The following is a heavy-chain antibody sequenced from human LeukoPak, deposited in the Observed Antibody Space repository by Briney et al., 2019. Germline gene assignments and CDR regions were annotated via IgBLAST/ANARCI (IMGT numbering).Heavy chain of an antibody. CDR2: ISSSSSYI. Sequence: GGSLRLSCAASGFTFSSYSMNWVRQAPGKGLQWVSSISSSSSYIYYADSVKGRFTISRDNAKNSLYLQMNSLRAEDTAVYYCAKGPMVRGVTYVAWGQGTLVTVSS. J-gene: IGHJ5*02. CDR3: AKGPMVRGVTYVA. CDR1: GFTFSSYS. D-gene: IGHD3-10*01. V-gene: IGHV3-21*04.